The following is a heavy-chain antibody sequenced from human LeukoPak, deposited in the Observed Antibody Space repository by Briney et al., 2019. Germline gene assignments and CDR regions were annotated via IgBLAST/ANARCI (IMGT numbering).Heavy chain of an antibody. CDR2: IIPILGIA. CDR3: AREPWGASSLSSRSWS. CDR1: RATFSSYA. V-gene: IGHV1-69*04. J-gene: IGHJ4*02. D-gene: IGHD6-13*01. Sequence: SVRVSCKASRATFSSYAISWVRQAPGQGVEWRGRIIPILGIANYAQKFQGRVTITADKSTSTAYMELSSLRYEDTAVYYCAREPWGASSLSSRSWSWGQGTLVTVSS.